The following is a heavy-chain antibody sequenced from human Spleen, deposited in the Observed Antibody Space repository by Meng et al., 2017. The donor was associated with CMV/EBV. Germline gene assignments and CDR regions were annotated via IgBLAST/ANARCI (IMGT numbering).Heavy chain of an antibody. CDR2: IYYSGST. Sequence: GSLRLSCTVSGGSISSYYWSWIRQPPGKGLEWIGYIYYSGSTNYNPSLKSRVTISVDTSKNQFSLKLSSVTAADTALYYCARVNTTFGVDSYYYFGMDVWGQGTTVTVSS. J-gene: IGHJ6*02. D-gene: IGHD3-3*01. CDR1: GGSISSYY. CDR3: ARVNTTFGVDSYYYFGMDV. V-gene: IGHV4-59*08.